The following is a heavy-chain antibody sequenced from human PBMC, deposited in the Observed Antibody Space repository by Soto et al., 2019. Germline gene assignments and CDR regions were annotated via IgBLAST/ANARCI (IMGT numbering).Heavy chain of an antibody. D-gene: IGHD6-19*01. V-gene: IGHV3-9*01. CDR2: ITWNSGTI. Sequence: LRLSCAASGFSFGDYAMHWVRQAPGKGLEWVSGITWNSGTIGYADSVKGRFTISRDNAKNSLYLQMSSLRPEDTAFYYCARGGWLVFGHDFDYWGQGTLVTVSS. J-gene: IGHJ4*02. CDR3: ARGGWLVFGHDFDY. CDR1: GFSFGDYA.